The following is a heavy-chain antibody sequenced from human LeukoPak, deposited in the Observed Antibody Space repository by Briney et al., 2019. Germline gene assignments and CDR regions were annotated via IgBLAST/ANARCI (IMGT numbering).Heavy chain of an antibody. CDR1: GFTFSSHE. J-gene: IGHJ4*02. CDR3: ARPYFDY. V-gene: IGHV3-48*03. Sequence: GGSLRLSCAASGFTFSSHEMNWVRQAPGKGLEWLSYISGSGSAIYYADSVKGRFTVSRDNAKNSLYLQMNSLRAEDTAVYYCARPYFDYWGQGTLVTVSS. CDR2: ISGSGSAI.